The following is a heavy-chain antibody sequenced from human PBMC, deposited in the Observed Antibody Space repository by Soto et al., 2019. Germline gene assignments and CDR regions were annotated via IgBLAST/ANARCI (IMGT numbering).Heavy chain of an antibody. CDR2: IYWNDDK. CDR3: AHRPPSGYDSSGYYSPYFDY. Sequence: GPTLVNPTQTLTLTCTFSGFSLSTSGVGVGWIRQPPGKALEWLALIYWNDDKRYSPSLKSRLTITKDTSKNQVVLTMTNMDPVDTATYYCAHRPPSGYDSSGYYSPYFDYWGQGTLVTVSS. J-gene: IGHJ4*02. V-gene: IGHV2-5*01. D-gene: IGHD3-22*01. CDR1: GFSLSTSGVG.